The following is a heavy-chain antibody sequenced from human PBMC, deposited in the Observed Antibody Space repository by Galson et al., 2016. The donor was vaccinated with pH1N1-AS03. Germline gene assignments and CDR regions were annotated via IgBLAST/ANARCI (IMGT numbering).Heavy chain of an antibody. CDR3: TTAPGGNTYY. V-gene: IGHV3-15*01. CDR2: IKSKTDGGTT. CDR1: GITFSDAW. D-gene: IGHD4-23*01. J-gene: IGHJ4*02. Sequence: SLRLSCAASGITFSDAWMSWVRQTPGGGLEWVGRIKSKTDGGTTDYAAPVQGRFAISRDDSKNTLFLQMNSLKTEDTGFYYCTTAPGGNTYYGGQGTLVTVSS.